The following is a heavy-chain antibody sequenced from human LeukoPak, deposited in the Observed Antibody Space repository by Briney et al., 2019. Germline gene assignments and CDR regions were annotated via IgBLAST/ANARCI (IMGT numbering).Heavy chain of an antibody. CDR2: IYSGGST. CDR1: GFTVSSNY. J-gene: IGHJ4*02. V-gene: IGHV3-66*01. Sequence: GGSLRLSCAASGFTVSSNYMSWVRQAPGKGLEWVSVIYSGGSTYYADSVKGRFTISRDNSKNTLYLQMNSLRAEDTAVYYCARGSSGWYVDPIGYWGQGTLVTVSS. CDR3: ARGSSGWYVDPIGY. D-gene: IGHD6-19*01.